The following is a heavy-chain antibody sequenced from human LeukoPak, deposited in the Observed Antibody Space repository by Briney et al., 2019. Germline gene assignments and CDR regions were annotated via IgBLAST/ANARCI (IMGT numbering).Heavy chain of an antibody. J-gene: IGHJ6*02. CDR2: ISYDGSNK. D-gene: IGHD4-23*01. Sequence: GGSLRLSCAASGFTLSSYAMHWVGQAPGKGLEWEAVISYDGSNKYYADSVKGRFTISRDNSKNTLYLQMNSLRAEDTAVYYCARVGPTLGAYGGNSEYYGMDVWAHGTTVTVSS. CDR3: ARVGPTLGAYGGNSEYYGMDV. CDR1: GFTLSSYA. V-gene: IGHV3-30-3*01.